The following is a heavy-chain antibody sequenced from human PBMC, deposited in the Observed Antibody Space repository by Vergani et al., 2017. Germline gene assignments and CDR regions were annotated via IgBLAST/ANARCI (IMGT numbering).Heavy chain of an antibody. Sequence: EVQLEESGGGLVLPGRSLRLSCAASGFTFSSYAMSWVRQAPGKGLEWVSAISGSGGSTYYADSVKGRFTISRDNSKNTLYLQMNSLRAEDTAVYYCAKAGIVVPAAITGIRAYYYYYMDVWGKGTTVTVSS. CDR3: AKAGIVVPAAITGIRAYYYYYMDV. CDR1: GFTFSSYA. D-gene: IGHD2-2*01. J-gene: IGHJ6*03. V-gene: IGHV3-23*04. CDR2: ISGSGGST.